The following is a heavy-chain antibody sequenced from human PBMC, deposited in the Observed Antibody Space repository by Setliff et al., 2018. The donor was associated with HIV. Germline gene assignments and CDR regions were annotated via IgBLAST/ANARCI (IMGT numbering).Heavy chain of an antibody. V-gene: IGHV4-38-2*01. CDR2: IYHSGSA. D-gene: IGHD3-16*01. J-gene: IGHJ5*02. CDR3: ATDKEAAALWGWLDP. Sequence: SETLSLTCAVSGYFITSGYYWGWIRQPPGKGLEWIGSIYHSGSAYYNPSLESRVTISVDTSKNQFSLNLRSVTAADTAMYYCATDKEAAALWGWLDPWGQGILVTVSS. CDR1: GYFITSGYY.